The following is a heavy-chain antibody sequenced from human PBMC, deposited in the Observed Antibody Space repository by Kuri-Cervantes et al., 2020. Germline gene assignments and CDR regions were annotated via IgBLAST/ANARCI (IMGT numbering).Heavy chain of an antibody. CDR3: ARDVADRSWYLGYYYYGMDV. Sequence: SLKISCAASGFTFDDYAMHWVRQAPGKGLEWVSGISWNSGSIGYADSVKGRFTISRDNAKNSLYLQMNSLRAEDTALYYCARDVADRSWYLGYYYYGMDVWGQGTTVTVSS. CDR1: GFTFDDYA. J-gene: IGHJ6*02. V-gene: IGHV3-9*01. D-gene: IGHD6-13*01. CDR2: ISWNSGSI.